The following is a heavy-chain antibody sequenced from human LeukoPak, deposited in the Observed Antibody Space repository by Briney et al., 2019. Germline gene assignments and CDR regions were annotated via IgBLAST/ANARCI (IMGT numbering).Heavy chain of an antibody. Sequence: PGGSLRLSCAASEFTFSSYAMSWVRQAPGKGLEWVSAISGSGGITFYADSVKGRFTISRDNSKNTLYLQMNSLRAEDTAVYYCAKNYDSSGCSLFDYWGQGTLVTVSS. J-gene: IGHJ4*02. V-gene: IGHV3-23*01. CDR1: EFTFSSYA. D-gene: IGHD3-22*01. CDR2: ISGSGGIT. CDR3: AKNYDSSGCSLFDY.